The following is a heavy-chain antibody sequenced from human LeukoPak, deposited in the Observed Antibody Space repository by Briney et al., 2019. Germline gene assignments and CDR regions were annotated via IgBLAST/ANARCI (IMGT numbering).Heavy chain of an antibody. CDR1: GFTFSRYG. Sequence: GGSLRLSCAASGFTFSRYGMHWVRQAPGKGLEWVALISYDRSHKYYADSVKGRFTISRDNSKNTLYLQMNSLRAEDTAVYYCAKSPDTWNYGFLDYWGQGTLVTVSS. CDR3: AKSPDTWNYGFLDY. D-gene: IGHD1-7*01. V-gene: IGHV3-30*18. J-gene: IGHJ4*02. CDR2: ISYDRSHK.